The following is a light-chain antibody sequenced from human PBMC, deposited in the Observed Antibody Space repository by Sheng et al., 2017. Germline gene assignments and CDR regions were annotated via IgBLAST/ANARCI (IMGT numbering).Light chain of an antibody. CDR2: DNS. V-gene: IGLV1-40*01. CDR3: QSYDSSLTGSV. J-gene: IGLJ3*02. CDR1: SGSVSTSYY. Sequence: QTVVTQEPSFSVSPGGTVTLTCGLSSGSVSTSYYPSWYQQLPGTAPKLLIYDNSNRPSGVPDRFSGSKSGTSASLAITGLQAEDEADYYCQSYDSSLTGSVFGGGTKLTVL.